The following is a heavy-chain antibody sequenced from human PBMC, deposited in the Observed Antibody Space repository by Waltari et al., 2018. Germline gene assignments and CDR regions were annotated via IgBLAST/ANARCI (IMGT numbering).Heavy chain of an antibody. CDR2: INSDGRDT. J-gene: IGHJ6*02. V-gene: IGHV3-74*01. Sequence: EEQLVESGGGLIQPGESLRVSCVVSGFTFSRYWMNWVRQAPGKGLVGAERINSDGRDTSYANSVKGRFTISRDNAKNTVYLQMKSLRAEDTAVYYCARVARKTYSSPVPGRDYYYGMDVWGLGTTVTVSS. CDR3: ARVARKTYSSPVPGRDYYYGMDV. D-gene: IGHD6-13*01. CDR1: GFTFSRYW.